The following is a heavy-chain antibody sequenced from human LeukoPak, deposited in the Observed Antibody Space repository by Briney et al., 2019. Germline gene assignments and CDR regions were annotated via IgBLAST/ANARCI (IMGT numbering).Heavy chain of an antibody. CDR3: ASRGLYDSTLY. Sequence: SETLSLTCAVYGGSFSGYYWSWIRQPPGKGLEWIGYIYYSGSTNYNPSLKSRVTISVDTSKNQFSLKLSSVTAADTAVYYCASRGLYDSTLYWGQGTLVTVSS. V-gene: IGHV4-59*01. D-gene: IGHD3-22*01. CDR2: IYYSGST. J-gene: IGHJ4*02. CDR1: GGSFSGYY.